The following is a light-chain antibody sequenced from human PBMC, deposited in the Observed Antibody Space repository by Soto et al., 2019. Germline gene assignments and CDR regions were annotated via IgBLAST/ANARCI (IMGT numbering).Light chain of an antibody. V-gene: IGKV3-15*01. CDR2: GAS. Sequence: EIVMTQSPATLSVSPGERATLSCRASQSVSSNLAWYQQKPGQAPRLLIYGASTRATGIPARFSGSGSGTEFTLTISSLQSEDFAVYYCQQYNNWPPVYRWTFGQGTKVEIK. CDR1: QSVSSN. J-gene: IGKJ1*01. CDR3: QQYNNWPPVYRWT.